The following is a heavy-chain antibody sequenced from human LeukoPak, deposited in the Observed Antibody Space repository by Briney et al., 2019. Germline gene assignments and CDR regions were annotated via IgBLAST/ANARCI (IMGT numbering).Heavy chain of an antibody. CDR3: ARGGGLDV. Sequence: GGSLRLSCAASGFTFSAYSMNWVRQAPGKGLEWVASINHNGNVNYYVDSVKGRFTISRDNAKNSLYLQMSNLRAEDTAVYFCARGGGLDVWGQGATVTVSS. CDR1: GFTFSAYS. J-gene: IGHJ6*02. CDR2: INHNGNVN. D-gene: IGHD3-16*01. V-gene: IGHV3-7*03.